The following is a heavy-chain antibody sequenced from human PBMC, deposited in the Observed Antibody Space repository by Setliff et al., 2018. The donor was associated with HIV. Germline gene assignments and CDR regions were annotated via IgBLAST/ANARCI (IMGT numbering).Heavy chain of an antibody. J-gene: IGHJ4*02. CDR2: IDHSGGT. CDR3: ARIAWYSESTYGHDLYYFDF. Sequence: SETLSLTCAVSGGSISSVNWWTWVRQPPGKGLEWIGEIDHSGGTKYNPSLTGRVTMSVDKSKNQFSLKLSSVTAADTAVYFCARIAWYSESTYGHDLYYFDFWGQGSLVTVSS. V-gene: IGHV4-4*02. CDR1: GGSISSVNW. D-gene: IGHD5-18*01.